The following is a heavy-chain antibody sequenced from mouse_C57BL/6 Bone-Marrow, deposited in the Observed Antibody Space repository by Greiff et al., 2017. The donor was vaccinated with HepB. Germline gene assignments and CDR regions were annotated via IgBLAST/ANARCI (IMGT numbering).Heavy chain of an antibody. V-gene: IGHV2-9-1*01. CDR1: GFSLTSYA. Sequence: VNVVESGPGLVAPSQSLSITCTVSGFSLTSYAISWVRQPPGKGLEWLGVIWTGGGTNYNSALKSRLSISKDNSKSQVFLKMNSLQTDDTARYYCARIGLLYPYYAMDYWGQGTSVTVSS. D-gene: IGHD2-12*01. CDR2: IWTGGGT. J-gene: IGHJ4*01. CDR3: ARIGLLYPYYAMDY.